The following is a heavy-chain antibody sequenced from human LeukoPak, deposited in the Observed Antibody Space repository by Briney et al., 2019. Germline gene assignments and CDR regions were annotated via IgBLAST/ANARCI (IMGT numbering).Heavy chain of an antibody. D-gene: IGHD1-26*01. CDR3: AKMKGHPLPKYYMDV. CDR2: IRGSGDNT. Sequence: GGSMRLSCAASGFTFSGFAMSWVHRTPGKGLEWVSGIRGSGDNTLYADSVKGRFTISRDNSKNTLYLEMNSLRAEDTAIYYCAKMKGHPLPKYYMDVWGQGTTVTVSS. V-gene: IGHV3-23*01. J-gene: IGHJ6*01. CDR1: GFTFSGFA.